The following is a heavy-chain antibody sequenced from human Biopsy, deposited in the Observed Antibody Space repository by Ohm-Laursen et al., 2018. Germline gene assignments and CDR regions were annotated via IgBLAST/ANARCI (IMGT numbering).Heavy chain of an antibody. CDR3: ARRRGADFDY. Sequence: GSSVKVSCKVSGGTITSLDISWVRQAPGQGLEWVGGILPSSDITNYAQPLRGRVTITADESTTTAYMELRSLKSEDTAVYYCARRRGADFDYWGQGTLVTVSS. CDR1: GGTITSLD. D-gene: IGHD3-16*01. CDR2: ILPSSDIT. J-gene: IGHJ4*02. V-gene: IGHV1-69*01.